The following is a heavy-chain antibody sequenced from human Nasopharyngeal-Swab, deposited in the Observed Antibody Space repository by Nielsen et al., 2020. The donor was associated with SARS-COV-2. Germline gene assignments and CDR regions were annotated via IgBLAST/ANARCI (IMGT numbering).Heavy chain of an antibody. Sequence: GESLKISCAASGYTFSSYWMHWVRQAPGKGLEWVANINGDGSARYYVDSVRGRFTISGDNAKNSLYLQMNSLRAEDTAVYYCARGSGITGDYRDSWGQGTLVTVSS. CDR3: ARGSGITGDYRDS. J-gene: IGHJ4*02. CDR2: INGDGSAR. D-gene: IGHD4-17*01. V-gene: IGHV3-7*04. CDR1: GYTFSSYW.